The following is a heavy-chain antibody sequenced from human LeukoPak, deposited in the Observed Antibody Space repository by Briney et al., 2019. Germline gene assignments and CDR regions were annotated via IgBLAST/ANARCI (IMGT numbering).Heavy chain of an antibody. J-gene: IGHJ3*02. CDR1: GYSFTTYW. CDR3: ASASPQQQLSAFDI. V-gene: IGHV5-51*01. CDR2: IYPDDSDT. Sequence: LGESLKISCTASGYSFTTYWIGWVRQMPGKGLEWMGVIYPDDSDTRYSPSFQGQVTFSADKSISTAYLQWSSLKASDTAMYYCASASPQQQLSAFDIWGQGTMVTVSS. D-gene: IGHD6-13*01.